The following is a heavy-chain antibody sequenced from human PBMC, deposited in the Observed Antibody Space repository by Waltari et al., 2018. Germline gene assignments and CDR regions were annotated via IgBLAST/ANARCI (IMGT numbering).Heavy chain of an antibody. D-gene: IGHD3-10*01. CDR1: GYSFTTYW. V-gene: IGHV5-51*03. J-gene: IGHJ4*02. Sequence: DVQLAQSGAEVKKAGASLKISCKGSGYSFTTYWIGWVRQMPGKGLEWMEIILPGATDTGNCPSIHGQVTISVDKSITTAYLQWSSLKSSDTAIYFCAIRDRGGSVSNYFDYWGQVTLVTVSS. CDR3: AIRDRGGSVSNYFDY. CDR2: ILPGATDT.